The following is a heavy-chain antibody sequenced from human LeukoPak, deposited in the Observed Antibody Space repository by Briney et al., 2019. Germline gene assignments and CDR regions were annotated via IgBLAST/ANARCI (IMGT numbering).Heavy chain of an antibody. J-gene: IGHJ5*02. CDR2: INWNGDIT. CDR1: GFTFDDYG. D-gene: IGHD1-7*01. Sequence: PGGSLRLSCAASGFTFDDYGINWVRHGPGKGLEWVSGINWNGDITNYADSVKGRFTISRDNAKNSLYLQMNSLRAEDTAVYYCAKVPNWNYLWFDPWGQGTLVTVSS. CDR3: AKVPNWNYLWFDP. V-gene: IGHV3-20*04.